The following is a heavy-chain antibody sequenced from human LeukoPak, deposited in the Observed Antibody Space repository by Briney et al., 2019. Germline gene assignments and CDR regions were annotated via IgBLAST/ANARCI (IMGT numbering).Heavy chain of an antibody. CDR3: ASQGVVRCLLSPPENWCDP. J-gene: IGHJ5*02. D-gene: IGHD2/OR15-2a*01. CDR2: IRYDGSNK. V-gene: IGHV3-33*01. CDR1: GFTFSSYG. Sequence: GGSLRLSCAASGFTFSSYGMDWVRQAPGKGLEWVSDIRYDGSNKYYADSVKGRFTISRDNPKNSLYLQMNSLRAEHTAVYSSASQGVVRCLLSPPENWCDPWGQGTLVTVSS.